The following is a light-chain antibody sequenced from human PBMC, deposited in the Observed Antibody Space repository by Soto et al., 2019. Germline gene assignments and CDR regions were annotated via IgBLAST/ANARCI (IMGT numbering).Light chain of an antibody. CDR2: DVS. V-gene: IGLV2-14*01. Sequence: QSALTQPASVSGSPGQSITISCTGTSSDIGGYNYVSWYQQHPGKAPKLMIYDVSNRPSGVSNRFSGSKSGNTASLTISGLQAEDEAGSYCSSYTSSSTLVVFGGGTKLTVL. CDR1: SSDIGGYNY. CDR3: SSYTSSSTLVV. J-gene: IGLJ2*01.